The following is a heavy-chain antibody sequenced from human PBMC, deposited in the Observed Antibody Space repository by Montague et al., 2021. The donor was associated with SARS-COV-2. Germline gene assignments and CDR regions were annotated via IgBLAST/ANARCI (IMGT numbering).Heavy chain of an antibody. V-gene: IGHV4-34*01. CDR1: GGSLSGYY. Sequence: SETLSLTCAVYGGSLSGYYWSWIRQPPGKGLEWIGEINHSGSTNYNPSLKSRVTISVDTSKNQFSLKLSSVTAADTAVYYCARIVRVHYYYYYGMDVWGQGTTVTVSS. CDR2: INHSGST. D-gene: IGHD2-8*02. J-gene: IGHJ6*02. CDR3: ARIVRVHYYYYYGMDV.